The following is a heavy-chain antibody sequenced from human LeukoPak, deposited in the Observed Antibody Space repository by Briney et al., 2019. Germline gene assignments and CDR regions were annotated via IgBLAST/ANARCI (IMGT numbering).Heavy chain of an antibody. CDR2: IHYTGST. V-gene: IGHV4-59*01. CDR3: ARGGYYGSGNDFRFDP. CDR1: GGSISSYY. J-gene: IGHJ5*02. D-gene: IGHD3-10*01. Sequence: SETLSLTCTVSGGSISSYYWSWIQQSPGKGLECIGYIHYTGSTNYNPSLKSRVTISVETSKNQFSLKLKSVTAADTAVYYCARGGYYGSGNDFRFDPWGQGTLVTVSS.